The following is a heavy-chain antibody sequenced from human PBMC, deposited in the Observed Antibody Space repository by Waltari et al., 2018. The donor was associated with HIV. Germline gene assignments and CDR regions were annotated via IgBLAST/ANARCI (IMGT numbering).Heavy chain of an antibody. V-gene: IGHV4-61*02. J-gene: IGHJ4*02. Sequence: QVQLQESGPGLVKPSQTLSLTCTVSGGSISSGSYYWGWIRQAAGKELEWIGRIYPSGNNHYRPSLKSRVTIAMDTSKNQFSRGLSSVTAADTAVYYCARELSDYGATAWFDYWGRGTLVTVSS. CDR3: ARELSDYGATAWFDY. CDR1: GGSISSGSYY. D-gene: IGHD3-16*01. CDR2: IYPSGNN.